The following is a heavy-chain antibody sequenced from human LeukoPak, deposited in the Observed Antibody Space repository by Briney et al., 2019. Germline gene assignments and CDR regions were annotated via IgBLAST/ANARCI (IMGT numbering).Heavy chain of an antibody. V-gene: IGHV1-8*02. CDR3: ARGLIRITMVRGVILGY. Sequence: ASVKVSCKASGYTFTGYCMHWVRQAPGQGLEWMGWMNPNSGNTGYAQKFQGRVTMTRNTSISTAYVELSSLRSEDTAVYYCARGLIRITMVRGVILGYWGQGTLVTVSS. J-gene: IGHJ4*02. CDR2: MNPNSGNT. CDR1: GYTFTGYC. D-gene: IGHD3-10*01.